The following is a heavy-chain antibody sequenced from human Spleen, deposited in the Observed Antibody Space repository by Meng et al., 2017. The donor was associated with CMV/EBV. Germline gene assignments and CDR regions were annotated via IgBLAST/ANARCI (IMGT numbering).Heavy chain of an antibody. D-gene: IGHD1-26*01. CDR3: AKNRIGAYHYYYYYYGMDV. V-gene: IGHV3-30*02. CDR1: GFTFSSYG. CDR2: IRYDGSNK. J-gene: IGHJ6*02. Sequence: GESLKISCAASGFTFSSYGMHWVRQAPGKGLEWVTFIRYDGSNKYYADSVKGRFTISRDNSKTTLYLQMNSLRTEDTAVYYCAKNRIGAYHYYYYYYGMDVWGQGTTVTVSS.